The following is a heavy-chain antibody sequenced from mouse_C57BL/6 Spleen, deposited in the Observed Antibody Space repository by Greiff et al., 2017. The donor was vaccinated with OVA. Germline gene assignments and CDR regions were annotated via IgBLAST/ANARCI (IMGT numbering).Heavy chain of an antibody. CDR1: GFTFSDYY. D-gene: IGHD2-3*01. CDR3: ARLDGYYGRRVAMDY. CDR2: ISNGGGST. V-gene: IGHV5-12*01. Sequence: EVMLVESGGGLVQPGGSLKLSCAASGFTFSDYYMYWVRQTPEKRLEWVAYISNGGGSTYYPDTVKGRFTISRDNAKNTLYLQMSRLKSEDTAMYYCARLDGYYGRRVAMDYWGQGTSVTVSS. J-gene: IGHJ4*01.